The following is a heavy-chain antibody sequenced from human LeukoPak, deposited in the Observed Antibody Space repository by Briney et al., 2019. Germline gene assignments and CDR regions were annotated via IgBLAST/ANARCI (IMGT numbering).Heavy chain of an antibody. J-gene: IGHJ4*02. V-gene: IGHV1-46*01. CDR3: ATAYYYGSGSRFFDY. CDR1: GYTFTSYY. D-gene: IGHD3-10*01. CDR2: INPSGGST. Sequence: ASVKVSCKASGYTFTSYYMHWVRQAPGQGLEWMGIINPSGGSTSYAQKFQGRVTMTRDMSTSTVYMELSSLRSEDTAVYYCATAYYYGSGSRFFDYWGQGTLVTVSS.